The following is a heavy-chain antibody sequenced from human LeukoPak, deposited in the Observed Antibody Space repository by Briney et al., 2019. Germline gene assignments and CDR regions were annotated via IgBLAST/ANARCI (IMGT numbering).Heavy chain of an antibody. D-gene: IGHD3-22*01. CDR3: ARGYYYDSSGSVAPFDY. J-gene: IGHJ4*02. CDR2: INSDGSNT. Sequence: PGGSLRLSCPASGFTFNTYWMHWVRQAPGKGLVWVSRINSDGSNTDYADSVKGRFTISRDNAKSTLYLQMNSLRAEDTAVYYCARGYYYDSSGSVAPFDYWGQGTLVTVSS. V-gene: IGHV3-74*01. CDR1: GFTFNTYW.